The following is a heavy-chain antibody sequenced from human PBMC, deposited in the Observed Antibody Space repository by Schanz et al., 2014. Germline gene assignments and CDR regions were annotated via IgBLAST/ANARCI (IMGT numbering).Heavy chain of an antibody. D-gene: IGHD1-26*01. J-gene: IGHJ2*01. CDR2: VGDTGTTK. V-gene: IGHV3-30*03. CDR3: AREAKWGQWYFDL. Sequence: VQLVESGGGVVRPGRSLRLSCAASGFTFSSHGMHLVLQAPAKGLEWVAVVGDTGTTKFYADSVKGRLTVSRDNSENTVYLEFHSLRSEDTALYYCAREAKWGQWYFDLWGRGSLVTVSS. CDR1: GFTFSSHG.